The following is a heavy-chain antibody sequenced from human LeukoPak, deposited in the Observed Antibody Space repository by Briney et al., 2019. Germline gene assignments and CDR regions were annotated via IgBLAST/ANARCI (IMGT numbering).Heavy chain of an antibody. CDR1: GGSISSYY. D-gene: IGHD6-19*01. J-gene: IGHJ4*02. Sequence: SETLSLTCTVSGGSISSYYWSWIRQPPGKGLEWIGYIYYSGSTNYNPSLKSRVTISVDTSKNQLSLKLSSVTAADTAVYYCARLLSSGWYGNLYYFDYWGQGTLVTVSS. V-gene: IGHV4-59*08. CDR2: IYYSGST. CDR3: ARLLSSGWYGNLYYFDY.